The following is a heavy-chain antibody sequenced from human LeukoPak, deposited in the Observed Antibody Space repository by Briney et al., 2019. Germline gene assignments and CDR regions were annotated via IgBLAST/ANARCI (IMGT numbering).Heavy chain of an antibody. CDR2: IIPIFGTA. CDR3: ARDPGGHTAMVIGDY. J-gene: IGHJ4*02. CDR1: GGTFSSYA. D-gene: IGHD5-18*01. V-gene: IGHV1-69*13. Sequence: GASVKVSCKASGGTFSSYAISWVRQAPGQGLEWMGGIIPIFGTANYAQKFQGRVTITADESTSTAYMELSSLRSEDTAVYYCARDPGGHTAMVIGDYWGQGTLVTVSS.